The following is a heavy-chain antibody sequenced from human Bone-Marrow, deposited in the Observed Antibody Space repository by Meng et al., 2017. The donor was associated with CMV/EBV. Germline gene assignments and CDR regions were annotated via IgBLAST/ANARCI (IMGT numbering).Heavy chain of an antibody. V-gene: IGHV1-24*01. Sequence: ASVKVSCKVSGYTLTELSMHWVRQAPGKGLEWMGGFDPEDGETIYAQKFQGRVTMTEDTSTDTAYMELSSLRSEDTAVYYCATAVVVPAAIDYFDYWRQGTLVTVSS. D-gene: IGHD2-2*01. CDR2: FDPEDGET. CDR1: GYTLTELS. CDR3: ATAVVVPAAIDYFDY. J-gene: IGHJ4*02.